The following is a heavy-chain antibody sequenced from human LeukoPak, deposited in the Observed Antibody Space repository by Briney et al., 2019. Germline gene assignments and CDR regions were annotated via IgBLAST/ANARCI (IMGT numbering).Heavy chain of an antibody. V-gene: IGHV1-2*02. CDR2: INPNNGGT. Sequence: ASVKVSCKASGYTFTGYHLHWVRQAPGQGLEWMGWINPNNGGTMYAQKFQGRLTMTLDTSISTLYMELSSLTSDDTAVYYCARDDRATHDYWGQGTLVTVSS. CDR3: ARDDRATHDY. CDR1: GYTFTGYH. J-gene: IGHJ4*02.